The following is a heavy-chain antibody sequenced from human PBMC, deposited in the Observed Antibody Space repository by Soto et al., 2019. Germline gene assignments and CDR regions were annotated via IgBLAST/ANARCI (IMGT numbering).Heavy chain of an antibody. CDR3: ARVPIGERRSYYYYGMDV. J-gene: IGHJ6*02. Sequence: GALVKVSCKTSGYSFIGYGISWVRQAPGQGLEWMGRISGYNGDTKFAPEFQGRVSMTTDTSTSTAYMELSSLRSEDTAVYYCARVPIGERRSYYYYGMDVWGQGTMVTVSS. CDR1: GYSFIGYG. CDR2: ISGYNGDT. V-gene: IGHV1-18*01. D-gene: IGHD1-1*01.